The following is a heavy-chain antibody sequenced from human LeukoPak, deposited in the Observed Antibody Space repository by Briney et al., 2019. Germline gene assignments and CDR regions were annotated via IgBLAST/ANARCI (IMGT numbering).Heavy chain of an antibody. Sequence: PGGSLRLSCAASGFTFSSYSMNWVRQAPGKGLEWVSSISSSSSYIYYADSVKGRFTISRDNAKNSLYPQMNSLRAEDTAVYYCARDLYSSGWYYFDYWGQGTLVTVSS. J-gene: IGHJ4*02. CDR1: GFTFSSYS. V-gene: IGHV3-21*01. CDR3: ARDLYSSGWYYFDY. D-gene: IGHD6-19*01. CDR2: ISSSSSYI.